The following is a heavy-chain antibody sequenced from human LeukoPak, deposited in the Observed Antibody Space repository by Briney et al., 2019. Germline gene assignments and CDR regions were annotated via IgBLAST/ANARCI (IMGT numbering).Heavy chain of an antibody. CDR3: ARAWEQQLVQGAFDI. CDR2: IYYSGST. J-gene: IGHJ3*02. D-gene: IGHD6-13*01. CDR1: GGSISSYH. V-gene: IGHV4-59*01. Sequence: SETLSLTCTVSGGSISSYHWSWIRQPPGKGLEWIGYIYYSGSTNYNPSLKSRVTISVDTSKNQFSLKLSSVTAADTAVYSCARAWEQQLVQGAFDIWGQGTLVTVSS.